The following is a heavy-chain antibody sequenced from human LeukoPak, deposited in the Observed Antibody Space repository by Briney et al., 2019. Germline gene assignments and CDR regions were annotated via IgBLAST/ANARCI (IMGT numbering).Heavy chain of an antibody. CDR2: ISSSSSYI. J-gene: IGHJ4*02. CDR3: ARAGPIGYCSSTSCPLFN. V-gene: IGHV3-21*01. CDR1: GFTFSSYS. D-gene: IGHD2-2*01. Sequence: KAGGSLRLSCAASGFTFSSYSMNWVRQAPGKGLEWVSSISSSSSYIYYADSVKGRFTISRDNAKNSLYLQMNSLRAEYTAVYYCARAGPIGYCSSTSCPLFNWGQGTLVTVSS.